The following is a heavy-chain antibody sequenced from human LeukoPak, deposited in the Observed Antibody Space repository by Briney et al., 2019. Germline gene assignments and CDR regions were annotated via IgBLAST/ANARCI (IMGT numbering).Heavy chain of an antibody. CDR2: LYISGST. V-gene: IGHV4-4*07. J-gene: IGHJ3*02. CDR1: GGXISNYS. CDR3: AREAPLDAFDI. Sequence: SETLSLTCSVSGGXISNYSWSWIRQPAGKGLEWIGRLYISGSTNYNPSLKSRVTMSEDTSKNQFSLKLTSVTAADTAVYYCAREAPLDAFDIWGQGTMVTVSS.